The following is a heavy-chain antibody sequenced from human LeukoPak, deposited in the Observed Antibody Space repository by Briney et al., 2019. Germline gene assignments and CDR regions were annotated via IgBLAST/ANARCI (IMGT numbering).Heavy chain of an antibody. D-gene: IGHD3-10*01. CDR3: ARGWRVGYGSNFDY. CDR1: GDSISDYY. CDR2: IFTSGST. Sequence: SETLSLTCTVSGDSISDYYWSWIRQPAGKGLEWIGRIFTSGSTNYNPSLKSRVTMSVDTSKNQFSLNLSSVTAADTAVYYCARGWRVGYGSNFDYWGQGTLVTVSP. J-gene: IGHJ4*02. V-gene: IGHV4-4*07.